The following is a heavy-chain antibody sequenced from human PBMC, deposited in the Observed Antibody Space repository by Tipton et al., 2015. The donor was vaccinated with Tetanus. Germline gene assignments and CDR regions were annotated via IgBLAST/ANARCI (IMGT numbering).Heavy chain of an antibody. CDR3: ARGPYRFYGMDA. CDR2: INHSGST. V-gene: IGHV4-34*01. Sequence: TLSLTCAVYGGSFSGYYWSWIRQPPGKGLEWIGEINHSGSTNYNPSLKSRVTISVDTSKNQFSLKLSSVTAADTAVYYCARGPYRFYGMDAWGQGTTVTVSS. D-gene: IGHD2-2*02. CDR1: GGSFSGYY. J-gene: IGHJ6*02.